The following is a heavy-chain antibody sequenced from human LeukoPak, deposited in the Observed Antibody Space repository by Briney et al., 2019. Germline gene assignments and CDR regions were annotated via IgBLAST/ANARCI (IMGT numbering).Heavy chain of an antibody. V-gene: IGHV3-30-3*01. Sequence: QPGGSLRLSCAASGFTFSSYAMHWVRQAPGKGLEWVAVISYDGSNKYYADSVKGRFTISRDNSKNTLYLQMNSLRAEDTAVYYCARGKFDSSGYYDYWGQGTLVTVSS. CDR2: ISYDGSNK. J-gene: IGHJ4*02. CDR3: ARGKFDSSGYYDY. D-gene: IGHD3-22*01. CDR1: GFTFSSYA.